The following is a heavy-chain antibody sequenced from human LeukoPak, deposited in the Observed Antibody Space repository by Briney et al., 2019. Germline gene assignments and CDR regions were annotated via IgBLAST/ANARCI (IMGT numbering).Heavy chain of an antibody. CDR1: GLTFSSYW. V-gene: IGHV3-7*01. CDR2: IKQDGSEK. Sequence: PGGSLRLSCAASGLTFSSYWMSWVRQAPGKGLEWVANIKQDGSEKYYVDSVKGRFTISRDNAKNSLYLQMNSLRAEDTAVYYCASYYYDSHPEESRYYGMDVWGQGTTVTVSS. D-gene: IGHD3-22*01. J-gene: IGHJ6*02. CDR3: ASYYYDSHPEESRYYGMDV.